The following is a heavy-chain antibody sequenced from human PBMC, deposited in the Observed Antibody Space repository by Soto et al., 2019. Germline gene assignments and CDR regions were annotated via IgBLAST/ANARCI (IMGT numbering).Heavy chain of an antibody. Sequence: GGSLRLSCAASGFTFSDYYMSWIRQAPGKGLEWISYISTTTNYTNYADSVKGRFTISRDNAKNSLSLQMNSLRAEDTAIYYCTGHFGGNPPFDYWGPGTLVTVSS. CDR2: ISTTTNYT. V-gene: IGHV3-11*06. D-gene: IGHD2-15*01. CDR3: TGHFGGNPPFDY. CDR1: GFTFSDYY. J-gene: IGHJ4*02.